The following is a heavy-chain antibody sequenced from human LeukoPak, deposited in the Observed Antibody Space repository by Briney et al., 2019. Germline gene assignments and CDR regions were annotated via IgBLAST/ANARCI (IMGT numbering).Heavy chain of an antibody. D-gene: IGHD4-17*01. CDR2: IDVDDDK. V-gene: IGHV2-70*01. J-gene: IGHJ6*02. Sequence: SRPALVKPTQTRTRTCTFSGFSLSTSGMCVSWIPQPPGNALEWLALIDVDDDKYYSTSLKTRLTISKDTSKNQVVLTMTNMDPVDTATYYCARDYGDYWGYYYYGMDVWGQGTTVTVSS. CDR1: GFSLSTSGMC. CDR3: ARDYGDYWGYYYYGMDV.